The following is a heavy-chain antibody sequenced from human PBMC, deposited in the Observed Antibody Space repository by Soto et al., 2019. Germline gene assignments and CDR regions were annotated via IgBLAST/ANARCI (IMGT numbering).Heavy chain of an antibody. D-gene: IGHD5-12*01. V-gene: IGHV2-5*02. CDR3: AHSQRGPRDF. CDR2: IYWDDDK. J-gene: IGHJ4*02. Sequence: QITLKESGPTLVRPTQTLTLTCTFSGFSLSTTGVAVAWIRQPPGEALEWLALIYWDDDKSYNSSLKSRLTITKDTSSDQVVLAMTNMDPMDTATYFCAHSQRGPRDFWGPGILVTVSS. CDR1: GFSLSTTGVA.